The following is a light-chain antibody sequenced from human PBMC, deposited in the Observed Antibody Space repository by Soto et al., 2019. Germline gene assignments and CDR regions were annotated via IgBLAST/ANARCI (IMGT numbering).Light chain of an antibody. CDR2: DNS. Sequence: QSVLTQSPSVSGAPGQRVTISCTGSGSTIGAGYDVHWYQQLPGTAPKLLIYDNSNRPSGVPDRFSGSKSGTSASLAISGLQAEDEADYYCQSYDSSLSVVFGGGTKLTVL. CDR3: QSYDSSLSVV. CDR1: GSTIGAGYD. J-gene: IGLJ2*01. V-gene: IGLV1-40*01.